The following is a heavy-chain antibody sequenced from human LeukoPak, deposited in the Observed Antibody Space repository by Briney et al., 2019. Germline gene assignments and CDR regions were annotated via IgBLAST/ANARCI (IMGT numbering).Heavy chain of an antibody. J-gene: IGHJ3*02. CDR3: YSITWIQPGYSYGGYAFDI. Sequence: PGGSLRLSCTASGFTFSSYWMHWVRQAPGKGLVWVSRINSDGSSTSYADSVKGRFTISRDNAKNTLYLQMNSLRAEDTAVYYCYSITWIQPGYSYGGYAFDIWGQGTMVTVSS. D-gene: IGHD5-18*01. CDR1: GFTFSSYW. CDR2: INSDGSST. V-gene: IGHV3-74*01.